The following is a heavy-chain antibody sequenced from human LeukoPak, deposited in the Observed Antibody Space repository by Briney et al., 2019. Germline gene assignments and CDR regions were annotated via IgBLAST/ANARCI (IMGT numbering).Heavy chain of an antibody. CDR1: GFTFSTYS. CDR2: ISSSGSTI. Sequence: GGSLRLSCAASGFTFSTYSMNWVRQAPGKGLEWVSYISSSGSTIYYADSVKGRFTISRDNAKNSLYLQMNSLRAEDTAVYYCARGGGESKGVFTFDIWGQGAMVTVSS. V-gene: IGHV3-48*04. D-gene: IGHD3-10*01. J-gene: IGHJ3*02. CDR3: ARGGGESKGVFTFDI.